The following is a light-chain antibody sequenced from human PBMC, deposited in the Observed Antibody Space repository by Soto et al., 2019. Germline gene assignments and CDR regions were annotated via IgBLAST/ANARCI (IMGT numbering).Light chain of an antibody. CDR1: ESIYSW. CDR3: QEYNTNSRT. CDR2: KTS. Sequence: IQMTQSPSTPSASVGDTVTITGRDSESIYSWLAWYKQIPGKAPQLLIYKTSTLQTGVPSRFSGSGSGADYSLTISSLQPDDFATYYCQEYNTNSRTFGRGTRVETK. V-gene: IGKV1-5*03. J-gene: IGKJ4*02.